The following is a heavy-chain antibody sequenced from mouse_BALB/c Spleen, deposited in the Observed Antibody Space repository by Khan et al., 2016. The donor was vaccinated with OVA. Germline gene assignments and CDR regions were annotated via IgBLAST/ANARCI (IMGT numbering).Heavy chain of an antibody. CDR2: IWGGGGT. J-gene: IGHJ4*01. V-gene: IGHV2-6-4*01. Sequence: VQLQESGPGLVAPSQSLSITCTVSEFSLSRYNIHWVRQPPGKGLEWLGMIWGGGGTDYNSALKSRLSISKDNSKRQFFLKMNSLQTDDTAMYYCARAYYRYDGYYAMDYWGQGTSVTVSS. D-gene: IGHD2-14*01. CDR3: ARAYYRYDGYYAMDY. CDR1: EFSLSRYN.